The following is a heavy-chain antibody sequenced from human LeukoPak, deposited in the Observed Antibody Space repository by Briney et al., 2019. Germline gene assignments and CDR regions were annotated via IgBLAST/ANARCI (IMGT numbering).Heavy chain of an antibody. CDR3: ARARGAYYYDSSGSLFDY. Sequence: GGSLRLSCAASGFTFSSYAMHWVRQAPGKGLEWVAVISYDGSNKYYADSVKGRFTISRDNSKNTLYLQMNSPRAEDTAVYYCARARGAYYYDSSGSLFDYWGQGTLVTVSS. V-gene: IGHV3-30-3*01. D-gene: IGHD3-22*01. J-gene: IGHJ4*02. CDR2: ISYDGSNK. CDR1: GFTFSSYA.